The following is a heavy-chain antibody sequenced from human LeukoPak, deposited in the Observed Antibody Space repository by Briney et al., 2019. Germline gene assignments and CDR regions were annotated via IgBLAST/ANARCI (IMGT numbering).Heavy chain of an antibody. Sequence: GGSLRLSCAASGFTFTKYWMTWVRQAPGKGLEWVGNIKQDGSDKNYMDSVKGRFTISRDNTKNSVYLQMSSLRAEDTAVYYCAREGLAYCGGDCYVKDYWGQGTLVTVSS. CDR2: IKQDGSDK. D-gene: IGHD2-21*02. J-gene: IGHJ4*02. V-gene: IGHV3-7*01. CDR1: GFTFTKYW. CDR3: AREGLAYCGGDCYVKDY.